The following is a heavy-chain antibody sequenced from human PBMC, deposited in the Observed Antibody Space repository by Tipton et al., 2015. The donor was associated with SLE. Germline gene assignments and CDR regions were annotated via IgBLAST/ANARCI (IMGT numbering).Heavy chain of an antibody. J-gene: IGHJ6*02. V-gene: IGHV3-43D*03. CDR1: GFNFDDYV. D-gene: IGHD6-19*01. CDR2: ITWDGGST. CDR3: AKAAVAGYYFYGMDV. Sequence: SLRLSCAASGFNFDDYVMHWVRQAPGKGLEWVSLITWDGGSTYYGDSVKGRFTISRDNSKNSLYLQMNSLRAEDTAFYYCAKAAVAGYYFYGMDVWGQGTTVTVSS.